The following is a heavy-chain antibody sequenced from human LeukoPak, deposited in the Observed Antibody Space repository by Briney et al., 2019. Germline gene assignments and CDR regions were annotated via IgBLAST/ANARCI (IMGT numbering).Heavy chain of an antibody. J-gene: IGHJ4*02. D-gene: IGHD6-19*01. CDR2: ISYDGSNK. CDR3: ARTRVRWAVAGNFDY. V-gene: IGHV3-30-3*01. CDR1: GFTFSSYA. Sequence: PGGSLRLSCAASGFTFSSYAMHWVRQAPGKGLEWVAVISYDGSNKYYADSVKGRFTISRDNSKNTLYLQMNSLRAEDTAVYYCARTRVRWAVAGNFDYWGQGTLVTVSS.